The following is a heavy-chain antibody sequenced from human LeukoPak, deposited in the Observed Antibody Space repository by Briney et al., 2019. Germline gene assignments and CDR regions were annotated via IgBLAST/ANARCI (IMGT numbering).Heavy chain of an antibody. CDR2: IIPIFGTK. D-gene: IGHD2-2*01. CDR1: GGTFSSYA. CDR3: ARSAYCSSTSCYDLGWFDP. J-gene: IGHJ5*02. V-gene: IGHV1-69*13. Sequence: SVKVSCKASGGTFSSYAISWVRQAPGQGLEWMGGIIPIFGTKNYAQKFQGRVTITADESTSTAYMELSSLRSEDTAVYYCARSAYCSSTSCYDLGWFDPWGQGTLVTVSS.